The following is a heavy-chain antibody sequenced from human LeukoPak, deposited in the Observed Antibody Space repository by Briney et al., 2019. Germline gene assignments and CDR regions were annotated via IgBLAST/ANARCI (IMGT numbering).Heavy chain of an antibody. CDR1: GGSISRGSYY. CDR2: IYYSGST. Sequence: SQTLSLTCTVSGGSISRGSYYWGWIRQSPGKGLEWIGSIYYSGSTYYNPSLKSRVTISVDTSKNQFSLKLSSVTAADTAVYYCASSNYDILTGYSAIDYWGQGTLVTVSS. D-gene: IGHD3-9*01. CDR3: ASSNYDILTGYSAIDY. V-gene: IGHV4-39*07. J-gene: IGHJ4*02.